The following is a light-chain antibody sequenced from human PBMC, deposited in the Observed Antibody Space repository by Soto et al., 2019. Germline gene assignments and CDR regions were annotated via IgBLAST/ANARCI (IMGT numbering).Light chain of an antibody. CDR1: SSDIGAYNY. V-gene: IGLV2-8*01. CDR2: EVS. Sequence: QSVRTHPPSSSGSPGQSVTISCTGTSSDIGAYNYVSWYQQHPGKAPKFMIYEVSKRPSGVPDRFSGSKSGNTASLTVSGLQAEDEADYYCSAYAGRYTFVFGTGTKVTVL. J-gene: IGLJ1*01. CDR3: SAYAGRYTFV.